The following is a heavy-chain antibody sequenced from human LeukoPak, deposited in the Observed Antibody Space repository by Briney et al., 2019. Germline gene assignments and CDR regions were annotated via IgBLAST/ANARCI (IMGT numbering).Heavy chain of an antibody. CDR3: ARESREYWSGYYTDLFDY. J-gene: IGHJ4*02. V-gene: IGHV1-18*01. D-gene: IGHD3-3*01. CDR1: GFRFPNYG. CDR2: ISAYDGHT. Sequence: GASVKVSCKASGFRFPNYGVTWVRQAPGQGLEWMAWISAYDGHTKYKQKFQDRVSMTTDTSTTTAYMELRSLRSDDTAVYYCARESREYWSGYYTDLFDYWGQGTLVTVSS.